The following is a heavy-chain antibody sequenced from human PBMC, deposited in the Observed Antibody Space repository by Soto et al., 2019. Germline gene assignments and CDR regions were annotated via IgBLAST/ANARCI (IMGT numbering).Heavy chain of an antibody. CDR3: AGSITATLIREDY. J-gene: IGHJ4*02. Sequence: QVQLVQSGAEVKKPGSSVKVSCKASGATFSTNAFSWVRQAPGQGLEWMGGIIPIFGTTDYAQKFQGRLTITADESASTAYMELRNLRSEDTAIYFCAGSITATLIREDYWGQGTLVTVSS. CDR2: IIPIFGTT. D-gene: IGHD5-18*01. CDR1: GATFSTNA. V-gene: IGHV1-69*12.